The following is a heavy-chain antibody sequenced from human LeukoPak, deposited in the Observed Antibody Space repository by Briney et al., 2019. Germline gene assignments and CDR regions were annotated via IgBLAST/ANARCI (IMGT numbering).Heavy chain of an antibody. D-gene: IGHD6-13*01. V-gene: IGHV3-30*18. CDR1: GFTFSIYG. J-gene: IGHJ4*02. CDR2: ISYDGSHK. CDR3: GKGGGAAAGTEMDY. Sequence: PGGSLRLSCAASGFTFSIYGMHWVRQAPGKGLEWVAVISYDGSHKYYADSVKGRFTISRDNSKNTLYLQMNSLRAEDTAVYYCGKGGGAAAGTEMDYWGQGTLVTVSS.